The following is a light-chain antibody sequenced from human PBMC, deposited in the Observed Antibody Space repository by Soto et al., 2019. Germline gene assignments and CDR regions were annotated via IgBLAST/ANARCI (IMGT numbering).Light chain of an antibody. CDR1: QNIFSY. Sequence: DIPMTQSPSSLSASVGDRVTITCRASQNIFSYLNWYQQKPGKAPNLLVYAASSLQSGVPSRFRVSRSGTDFTLTINNLQQEDFATYYWQQSYSTPRTFGPGTKVDVK. V-gene: IGKV1-39*01. CDR3: QQSYSTPRT. J-gene: IGKJ3*01. CDR2: AAS.